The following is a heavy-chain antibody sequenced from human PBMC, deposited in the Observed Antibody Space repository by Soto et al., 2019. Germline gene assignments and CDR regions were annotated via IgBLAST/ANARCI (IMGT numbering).Heavy chain of an antibody. J-gene: IGHJ6*03. CDR3: ASRRVGASSSGYYYYMDV. Sequence: SETLSLTCAVYGGSFSGYYWSWIRQPPGKGLEWIGEINHSGSTNYNPSLKSRVTISVDTSKNQFSLKLSSVTAADTAVYYCASRRVGASSSGYYYYMDVWGKGTTVTVSS. V-gene: IGHV4-34*01. CDR1: GGSFSGYY. D-gene: IGHD3-16*01. CDR2: INHSGST.